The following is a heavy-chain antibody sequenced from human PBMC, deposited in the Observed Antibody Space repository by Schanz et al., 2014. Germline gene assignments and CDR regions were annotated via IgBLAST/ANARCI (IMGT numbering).Heavy chain of an antibody. Sequence: QVQLVQSGAEVKKPGSSVKVSCKASGGPFSSYAFIWVRQAPGQGLEWMGKIIPILGMENYAQKFQGRVTITADISTSTAYMDLSSLRSDDTAVYYCARDIQYHYDTSGPVGAFDIWGQGTVVTVSS. D-gene: IGHD3-22*01. V-gene: IGHV1-69*04. CDR3: ARDIQYHYDTSGPVGAFDI. J-gene: IGHJ3*02. CDR1: GGPFSSYA. CDR2: IIPILGME.